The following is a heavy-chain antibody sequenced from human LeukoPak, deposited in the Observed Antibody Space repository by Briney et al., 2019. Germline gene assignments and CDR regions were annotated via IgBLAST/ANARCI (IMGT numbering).Heavy chain of an antibody. J-gene: IGHJ4*02. CDR1: GGSISSSSYY. D-gene: IGHD3-22*01. Sequence: SETLSLTCTVSGGSISSSSYYWGWIRQPPGKGLEWIGSIYYSGSTYYNPSLKSRVTISVDTSKNQFSLKLSSVTAADTAVYYCARVAGYHDSSGYYYDYWGQGTLVTVSS. CDR2: IYYSGST. CDR3: ARVAGYHDSSGYYYDY. V-gene: IGHV4-39*07.